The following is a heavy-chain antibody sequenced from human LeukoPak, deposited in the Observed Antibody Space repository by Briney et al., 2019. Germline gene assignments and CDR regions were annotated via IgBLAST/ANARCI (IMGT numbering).Heavy chain of an antibody. J-gene: IGHJ5*02. CDR1: GFTFDDYG. V-gene: IGHV3-48*01. CDR3: ARDRWNHREWFDP. D-gene: IGHD1-1*01. CDR2: ISSSSSTI. Sequence: GGSLRLSCAASGFTFDDYGMSWVRQAPGKGLEWVSYISSSSSTIYYADSVKGRFTISRDNAKNSLYLQMNSLRAEDTAVYYCARDRWNHREWFDPWGQGTLVTVSS.